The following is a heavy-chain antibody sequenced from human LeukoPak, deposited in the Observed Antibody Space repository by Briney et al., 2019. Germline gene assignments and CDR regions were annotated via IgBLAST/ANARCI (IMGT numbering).Heavy chain of an antibody. CDR1: GGTFSSYA. J-gene: IGHJ4*02. CDR3: ARDVYRILDSYGLNPLDY. V-gene: IGHV1-3*01. CDR2: INAGNGNT. Sequence: ASVKVSCKASGGTFSSYAISWVRQAPGQRLEWMGWINAGNGNTKYSQKFQGRVTITRDTSASTAYMELSSLRSEDTAVYYCARDVYRILDSYGLNPLDYWGQGTLVTVSS. D-gene: IGHD5-18*01.